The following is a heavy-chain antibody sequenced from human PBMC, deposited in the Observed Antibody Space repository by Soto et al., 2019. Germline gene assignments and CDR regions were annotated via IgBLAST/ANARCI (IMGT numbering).Heavy chain of an antibody. V-gene: IGHV1-69*01. Sequence: QVQLVQSGAEVKKPGSSVKVSCKASGGTFSSYAISWVRQAPGQGLEWMGGIIPIFGTANYAQKFQGRVTITADEYTSTAYVERSSLRSEDTAVYYCARGELEPPTRYGMDVWGEGTTVTVSS. CDR1: GGTFSSYA. CDR2: IIPIFGTA. CDR3: ARGELEPPTRYGMDV. D-gene: IGHD1-1*01. J-gene: IGHJ6*04.